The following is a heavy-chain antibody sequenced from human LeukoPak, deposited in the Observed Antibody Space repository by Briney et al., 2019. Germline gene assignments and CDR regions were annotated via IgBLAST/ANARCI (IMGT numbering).Heavy chain of an antibody. CDR2: ISSSGGTT. J-gene: IGHJ4*02. CDR3: AKAGIAVPATPEY. Sequence: GGSLRLSCAASGFTLSSYAMNWVRQAPGKGLEWVSVISSSGGTTYYSDSVKGRFIISRDNSKNTLYLQMNSLRAEDTAAYYCAKAGIAVPATPEYCGQGTQVTVSS. D-gene: IGHD6-19*01. CDR1: GFTLSSYA. V-gene: IGHV3-23*01.